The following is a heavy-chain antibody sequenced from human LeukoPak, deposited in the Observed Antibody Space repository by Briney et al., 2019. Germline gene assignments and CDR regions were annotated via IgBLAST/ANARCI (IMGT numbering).Heavy chain of an antibody. V-gene: IGHV1-69*13. Sequence: GASVKVSCKASGYTFTSNYIHWVRQAPGQGLEWMGGIIPIFGTANYAQKFQGRVTITADESTSAAYMELSSLRSEDTAVYYCARTDCTNGVCYRYYYYGMDVWGQGTTVTVSS. CDR2: IIPIFGTA. J-gene: IGHJ6*02. CDR3: ARTDCTNGVCYRYYYYGMDV. CDR1: GYTFTSNY. D-gene: IGHD2-8*01.